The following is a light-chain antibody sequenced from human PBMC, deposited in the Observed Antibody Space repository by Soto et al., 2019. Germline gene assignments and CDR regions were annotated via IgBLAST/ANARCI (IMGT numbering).Light chain of an antibody. J-gene: IGLJ1*01. V-gene: IGLV2-23*01. CDR2: EGS. Sequence: QSALTQPASVSGSPGQSITIFCTGTNSDVGSYNLVSWYQQHPGKAPKLIIYEGSKRPSGVSNRFSGSKSGNTASLTISGLQAEDEADYYCCSYAGSSTYVFGTGTKVTVL. CDR1: NSDVGSYNL. CDR3: CSYAGSSTYV.